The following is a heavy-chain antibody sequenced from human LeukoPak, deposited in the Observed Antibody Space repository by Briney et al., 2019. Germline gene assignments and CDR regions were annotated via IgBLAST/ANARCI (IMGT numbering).Heavy chain of an antibody. CDR2: ISAYNGNT. J-gene: IGHJ4*02. Sequence: ASVKVSCKASGYTFTSYGISWVRQAPGQGLEWMGWISAYNGNTNYAQKLQGRVTMTTDTSTSTAYMELRSLRSDDTAVYYCAGGNRDSSGYYPFDYWGQGTLVTVSS. V-gene: IGHV1-18*01. CDR1: GYTFTSYG. CDR3: AGGNRDSSGYYPFDY. D-gene: IGHD3-22*01.